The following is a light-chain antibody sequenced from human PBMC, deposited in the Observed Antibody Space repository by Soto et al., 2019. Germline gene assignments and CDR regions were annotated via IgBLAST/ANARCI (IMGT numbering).Light chain of an antibody. J-gene: IGLJ3*02. Sequence: QSALTQPASVSGSPGQSITISCTGTSSDVGSYNLVSWYQQHPGKAPKLMIYEVSERPSGVSNRFSGSKSGNTASLTISGLQAEDEADYYCCSFASSSTWVFGGGTKLTVL. V-gene: IGLV2-23*02. CDR2: EVS. CDR1: SSDVGSYNL. CDR3: CSFASSSTWV.